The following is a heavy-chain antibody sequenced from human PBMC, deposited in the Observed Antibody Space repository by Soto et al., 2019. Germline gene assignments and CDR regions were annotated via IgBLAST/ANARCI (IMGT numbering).Heavy chain of an antibody. CDR1: GDTFSFYT. Sequence: QVQLVQSGAEVKKPGSSVKVSCKASGDTFSFYTINWVRQAPGLGLEWMGRVNPILSMSNYAQKFQGRVTMPAEKSTSTAYMELRSLRSEDTAFYYGATSYGSGYRAFDYWGQGALVTVSS. CDR2: VNPILSMS. CDR3: ATSYGSGYRAFDY. J-gene: IGHJ4*02. V-gene: IGHV1-69*02. D-gene: IGHD3-10*01.